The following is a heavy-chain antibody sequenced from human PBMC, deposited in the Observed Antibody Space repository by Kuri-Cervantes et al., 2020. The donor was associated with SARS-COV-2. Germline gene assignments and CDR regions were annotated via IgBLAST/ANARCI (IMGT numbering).Heavy chain of an antibody. Sequence: GEPLKISCEASGFTFSSNAMHWVRQAPGKGLEWEAVISYDGSNKYYPDSVKGRFTISRDNSKNTLYLQMNSLSAEDTAVYYCARDSDDYGDYGAFDIWGQGTMVTVSS. J-gene: IGHJ3*02. CDR3: ARDSDDYGDYGAFDI. V-gene: IGHV3-30*04. D-gene: IGHD4-17*01. CDR1: GFTFSSNA. CDR2: ISYDGSNK.